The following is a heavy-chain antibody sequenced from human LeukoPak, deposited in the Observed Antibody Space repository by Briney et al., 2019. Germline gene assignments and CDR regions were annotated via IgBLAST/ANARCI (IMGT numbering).Heavy chain of an antibody. CDR2: IYYSGST. CDR3: ARVFSTEVDY. D-gene: IGHD3-3*02. Sequence: SETLSLTCTVSGGSISSSSYYWGWIRQPPGKGLEWIGSIYYSGSTYYNPSLKSRVTISVDTSKNQFSLKLSSVTAADTAVYYCARVFSTEVDYWGQGTLVTVSS. J-gene: IGHJ4*02. CDR1: GGSISSSSYY. V-gene: IGHV4-39*07.